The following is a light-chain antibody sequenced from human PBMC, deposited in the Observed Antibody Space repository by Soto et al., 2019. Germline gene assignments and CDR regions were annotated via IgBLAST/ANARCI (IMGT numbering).Light chain of an antibody. CDR2: DAS. J-gene: IGKJ4*01. V-gene: IGKV1-5*01. Sequence: IHMTLSSSTLSASVGYRVTITCRASQSISSWLAWYQQKPGKAPKLLIFDASSLESGTPSRFSGRRSGTQFTLTINGLQPDDFATYYCQQYDNYKPLTFGGGTKVDIK. CDR1: QSISSW. CDR3: QQYDNYKPLT.